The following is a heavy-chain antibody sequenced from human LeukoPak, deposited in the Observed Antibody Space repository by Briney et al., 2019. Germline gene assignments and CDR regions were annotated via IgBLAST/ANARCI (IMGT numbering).Heavy chain of an antibody. CDR2: ISHDGSNK. Sequence: GRSLGLSCAASGFTFSSYAMHWVRQAPGKGLEWVAVISHDGSNKYYADSVKGRFTISRDNSKNTLYLQMNSLRAEDTAVYYCARDYGDYYFDYWGQGTLVTVSS. CDR1: GFTFSSYA. CDR3: ARDYGDYYFDY. D-gene: IGHD4-17*01. V-gene: IGHV3-30*04. J-gene: IGHJ4*02.